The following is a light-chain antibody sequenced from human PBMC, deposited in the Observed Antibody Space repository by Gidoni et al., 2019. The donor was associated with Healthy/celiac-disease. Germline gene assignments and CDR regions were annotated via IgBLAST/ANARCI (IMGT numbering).Light chain of an antibody. Sequence: DIQMPKSPSSLSASVGDRVTITCRASQSISSYLNWYQQKPGKAPKLLIYAASSLQSGVPSRFSGSGSGTDFTLTISSLQPEDFATYYCQQSYSTPFTFGPGTKVDIK. CDR3: QQSYSTPFT. CDR1: QSISSY. CDR2: AAS. V-gene: IGKV1-39*01. J-gene: IGKJ3*01.